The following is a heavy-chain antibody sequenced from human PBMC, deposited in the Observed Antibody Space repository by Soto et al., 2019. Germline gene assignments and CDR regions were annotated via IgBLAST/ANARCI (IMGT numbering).Heavy chain of an antibody. Sequence: SDTLSLTCSVSGCTISSKSYSWGCIRHPPGKGLEWIGTFYYSENTYYNPSLKSRVTISVDTSKNQFSLKLSSVTAADTAVYYCAKLAGYCSGNSCHGDYAMDVWVQGTTVT. V-gene: IGHV4-39*01. J-gene: IGHJ6*02. CDR1: GCTISSKSYS. CDR3: AKLAGYCSGNSCHGDYAMDV. D-gene: IGHD2-2*01. CDR2: FYYSENT.